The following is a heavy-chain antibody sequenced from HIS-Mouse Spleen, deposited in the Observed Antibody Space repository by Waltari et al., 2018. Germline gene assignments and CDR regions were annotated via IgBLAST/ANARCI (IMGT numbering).Heavy chain of an antibody. CDR1: GGSISSSSYY. V-gene: IGHV4-39*07. CDR3: AREIPYSSSWYDWYFDL. Sequence: QLQLQESGPGLVKPSETLSLTCTVSGGSISSSSYYWGWIRQPPGKGLEWIGSIYYRVRTYYNPSLKSRVTISVDTSKNQFSLKLSSVTAADTAVYYCAREIPYSSSWYDWYFDLWGRGTLVTVSS. J-gene: IGHJ2*01. D-gene: IGHD6-13*01. CDR2: IYYRVRT.